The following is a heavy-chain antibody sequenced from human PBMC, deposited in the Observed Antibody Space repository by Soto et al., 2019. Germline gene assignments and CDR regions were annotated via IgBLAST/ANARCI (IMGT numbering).Heavy chain of an antibody. Sequence: PSETLSLTCAVYGGSFSGYYWSWIRQPPGKGLEWIGEINHSGSTNYNPSLKSRVTISVDTSKNQFSLKLSSVTAADTAVYYCAGDSRAIFGVVIATIYYYYGMDVWGQGTTVT. CDR3: AGDSRAIFGVVIATIYYYYGMDV. CDR2: INHSGST. J-gene: IGHJ6*02. D-gene: IGHD3-3*01. V-gene: IGHV4-34*01. CDR1: GGSFSGYY.